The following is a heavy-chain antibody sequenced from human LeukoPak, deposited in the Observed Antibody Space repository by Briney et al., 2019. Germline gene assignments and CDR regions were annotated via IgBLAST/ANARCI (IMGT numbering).Heavy chain of an antibody. CDR2: INHSGST. V-gene: IGHV4-34*01. CDR1: GGSFSGYY. J-gene: IGHJ5*02. CDR3: ARWAYCSGGSCYSRPWFDP. Sequence: SETLSLTCAVYGGSFSGYYWSWIRQPPGKGLEWIGEINHSGSTNYNPSLKSRVTISVDTSKNQFSLKLSSVTAADTAVYYSARWAYCSGGSCYSRPWFDPWGQGTLVTVSS. D-gene: IGHD2-15*01.